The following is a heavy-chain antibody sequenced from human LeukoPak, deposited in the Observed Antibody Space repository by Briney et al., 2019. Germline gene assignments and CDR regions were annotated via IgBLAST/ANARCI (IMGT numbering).Heavy chain of an antibody. Sequence: PGGTLRLSCALSRFTFSVHYISWIRQAPGKGLERVSYISSRGTYTNYADSVKGRFTISRDDPKNSLYLQMNSLRAEATAVYFCPRALGNGPGGDFDNWGQGALVTVCS. CDR1: RFTFSVHY. CDR2: ISSRGTYT. J-gene: IGHJ4*02. V-gene: IGHV3-11*05. D-gene: IGHD2-8*01. CDR3: PRALGNGPGGDFDN.